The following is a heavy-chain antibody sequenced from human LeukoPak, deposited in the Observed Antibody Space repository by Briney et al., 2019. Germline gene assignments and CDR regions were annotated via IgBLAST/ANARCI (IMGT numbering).Heavy chain of an antibody. CDR2: IYYSGST. CDR1: GGSISSGGYS. Sequence: SQTLSLTCAVSGGSISSGGYSWSWIRQPPGKGLEWIGYIYYSGSTNYNPSFKSRVTISVDTSKNQFSLRLSSVTAADTAVYYCARRGYCSGTNCYIFDYWGQGTLVTVSS. J-gene: IGHJ4*02. D-gene: IGHD2-2*02. CDR3: ARRGYCSGTNCYIFDY. V-gene: IGHV4-30-4*07.